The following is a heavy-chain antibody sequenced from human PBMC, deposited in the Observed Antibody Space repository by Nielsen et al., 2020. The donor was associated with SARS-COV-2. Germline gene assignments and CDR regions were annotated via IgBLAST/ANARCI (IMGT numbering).Heavy chain of an antibody. V-gene: IGHV3-30*02. J-gene: IGHJ4*02. D-gene: IGHD3-10*01. CDR3: AKRSGYGSGSILY. CDR2: IQYDGSKE. Sequence: GGSLRLSCAASGFSFTYYGMHWVRQAPGKGLEWVTFIQYDGSKEYYADSVKGRFTISRDNSKNTLYLQMNSLRAEDTAVYYCAKRSGYGSGSILYWGQGTLVTVSS. CDR1: GFSFTYYG.